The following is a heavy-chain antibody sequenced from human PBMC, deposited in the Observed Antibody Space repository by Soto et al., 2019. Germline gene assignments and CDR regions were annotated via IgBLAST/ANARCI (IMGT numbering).Heavy chain of an antibody. CDR3: AKDRGYGLFDP. CDR2: ISYDGSNK. Sequence: QVQLVESGGGVVQPGRSLRLSCAASGFTFSSYGMHWVRQAPGKGLEWVAVISYDGSNKYYADSVKGRFTISRDNSKNTLYLQMNSLRAEDTAVYYCAKDRGYGLFDPWGQGTLVTVSS. CDR1: GFTFSSYG. J-gene: IGHJ5*02. D-gene: IGHD3-16*01. V-gene: IGHV3-30*18.